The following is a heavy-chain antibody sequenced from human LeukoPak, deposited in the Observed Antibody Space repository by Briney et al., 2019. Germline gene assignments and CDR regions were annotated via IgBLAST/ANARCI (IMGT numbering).Heavy chain of an antibody. CDR3: ARLAVAGTVIDY. J-gene: IGHJ4*02. CDR1: SVSISSSSYF. D-gene: IGHD6-19*01. V-gene: IGHV4-39*01. CDR2: IYYSGST. Sequence: NSSETLSLTCTVSSVSISSSSYFWGWIRQPPGKGLEWIGSIYYSGSTYFNPSLGRRVTISVDTSRNQFSLKLSSVTAADTAVYYCARLAVAGTVIDYWGQGTLVTVSS.